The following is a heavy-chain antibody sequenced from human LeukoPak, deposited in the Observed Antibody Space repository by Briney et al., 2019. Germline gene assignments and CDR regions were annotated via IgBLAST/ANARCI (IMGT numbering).Heavy chain of an antibody. D-gene: IGHD3-22*01. CDR3: ATVGTYYYDSSGLDY. J-gene: IGHJ4*02. Sequence: GASVKVSCKVSGYTLTELSMHWVRQAPGKGLEWMGGFDPEDGETIYAQKFQGRVTITEDTSTDTAYMELSSLRSEDTAVYYCATVGTYYYDSSGLDYWGQGTLVTVSS. CDR2: FDPEDGET. V-gene: IGHV1-24*01. CDR1: GYTLTELS.